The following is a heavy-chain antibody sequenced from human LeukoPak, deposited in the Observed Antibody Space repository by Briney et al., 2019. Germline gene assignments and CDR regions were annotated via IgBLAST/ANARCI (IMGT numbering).Heavy chain of an antibody. CDR1: GFTFSSYA. J-gene: IGHJ4*02. V-gene: IGHV3-30-3*01. D-gene: IGHD6-19*01. CDR2: ISYDGSNK. Sequence: GGSLRLSCAASGFTFSSYAMHWVRQAPGKGLEWVAVISYDGSNKYYADSVKGRFTISRDNSKNTLYLQMNSLRAEDTAVYYCARSPTYIAVAAPDYWGQGTLVTVSS. CDR3: ARSPTYIAVAAPDY.